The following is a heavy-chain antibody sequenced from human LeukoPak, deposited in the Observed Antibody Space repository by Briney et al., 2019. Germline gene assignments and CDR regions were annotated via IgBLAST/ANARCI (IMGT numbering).Heavy chain of an antibody. CDR3: ARRGYSYGYTDY. V-gene: IGHV4-39*01. CDR1: GGSISSSSYS. Sequence: SETLSLTCTVSGGSISSSSYSWGWLRQPPGKGLEWIGSIYYSGSTYYNPSLKSRVTISVDTSKNQFSLKLSSVTAADTAVYYCARRGYSYGYTDYWGQGTLVTVSS. CDR2: IYYSGST. J-gene: IGHJ4*02. D-gene: IGHD5-18*01.